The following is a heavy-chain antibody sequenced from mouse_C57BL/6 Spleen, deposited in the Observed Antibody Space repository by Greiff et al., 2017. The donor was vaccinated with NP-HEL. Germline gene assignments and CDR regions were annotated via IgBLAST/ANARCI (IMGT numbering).Heavy chain of an antibody. V-gene: IGHV1-82*01. CDR2: IYPGDGDT. D-gene: IGHD2-4*01. J-gene: IGHJ4*01. CDR1: GYAFSSSW. CDR3: ARSSYDYDAPLYAMDY. Sequence: VQLVESGPELVKPGASVKISCKASGYAFSSSWMNWVKQRPGKGLEWIGRIYPGDGDTNYNGKFKGKATLTADKSSSTAYMQLSSLTSEDSAVYCCARSSYDYDAPLYAMDYWGQGTSVTVSS.